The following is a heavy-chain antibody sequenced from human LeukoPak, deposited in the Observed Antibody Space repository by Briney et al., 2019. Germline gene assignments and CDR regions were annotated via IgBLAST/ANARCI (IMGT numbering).Heavy chain of an antibody. CDR2: ISWNSGSI. J-gene: IGHJ5*02. Sequence: GGSLRLSCAASGFTFDDYAMHWVRQAPGKGLEWVSGISWNSGSIGYADSVKGRFTISRDNAKNSLYLQMNSLRAEDTALYYCAKDNYYDSGGYFPRSNWFDPWGRGTLVTVSS. D-gene: IGHD3-22*01. V-gene: IGHV3-9*01. CDR1: GFTFDDYA. CDR3: AKDNYYDSGGYFPRSNWFDP.